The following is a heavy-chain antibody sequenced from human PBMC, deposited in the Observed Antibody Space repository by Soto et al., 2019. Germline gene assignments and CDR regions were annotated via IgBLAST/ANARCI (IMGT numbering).Heavy chain of an antibody. D-gene: IGHD2-15*01. Sequence: PGGSLRLSCAASGFTFSSYSMNWVRQAPGKGLEWVSSISSSSSYIYYADSVTGRFTISRDNAKNSLYLQMNSLRAEDTTVYYRARGSATGAYLDYWGQGALVNVSS. CDR2: ISSSSSYI. CDR1: GFTFSSYS. CDR3: ARGSATGAYLDY. V-gene: IGHV3-21*04. J-gene: IGHJ4*02.